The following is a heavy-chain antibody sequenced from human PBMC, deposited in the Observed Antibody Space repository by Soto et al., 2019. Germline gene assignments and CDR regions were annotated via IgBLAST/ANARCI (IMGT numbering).Heavy chain of an antibody. CDR2: IYHSGST. CDR1: GGSISSGGYS. V-gene: IGHV4-30-2*01. Sequence: QLQLQESGSGLVKPSQTLSLTCAVSGGSISSGGYSWSWIRQPPGKGLECIVYIYHSGSTYYNPSLKNRVTISVDRSKNQFSLKLTSVTAADTAVYYCARAITTVTTFDYWGQVTLVTVSS. J-gene: IGHJ4*02. D-gene: IGHD4-17*01. CDR3: ARAITTVTTFDY.